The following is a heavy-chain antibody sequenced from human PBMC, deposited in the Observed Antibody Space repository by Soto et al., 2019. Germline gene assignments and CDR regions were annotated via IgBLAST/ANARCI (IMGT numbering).Heavy chain of an antibody. J-gene: IGHJ4*02. V-gene: IGHV3-48*02. Sequence: GGSLRLSCAASGFTFSSYSMNWVRQAPGKGLEWVSYISSSSSTIYYADSVKGRFTISRDNAKNSLYLQMNSLRDEDTAVYYCARARGYSYLFGVSRILDYWGQGTLVTVSS. CDR1: GFTFSSYS. CDR3: ARARGYSYLFGVSRILDY. CDR2: ISSSSSTI. D-gene: IGHD5-18*01.